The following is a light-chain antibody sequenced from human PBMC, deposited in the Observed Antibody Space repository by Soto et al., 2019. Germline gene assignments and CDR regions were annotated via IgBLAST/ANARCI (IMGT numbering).Light chain of an antibody. J-gene: IGKJ5*01. V-gene: IGKV3-20*01. CDR3: QQYGTSEII. CDR2: GAS. CDR1: QSLSSSF. Sequence: ETVLTHCPGTLSLSPGQRATLSCGSSQSLSSSFLAWYQQKPGQAPWFLIYGASTRATGIPARFSGSGSGTDFTLTISRLETEDFAVFYCQQYGTSEIIFGKGTRLEIK.